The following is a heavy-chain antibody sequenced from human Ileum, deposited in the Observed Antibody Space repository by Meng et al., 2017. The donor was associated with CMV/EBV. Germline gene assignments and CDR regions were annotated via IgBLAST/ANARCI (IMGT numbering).Heavy chain of an antibody. V-gene: IGHV3-30*04. D-gene: IGHD3-10*01. Sequence: GESLKISCAASGFTFSNYAMHWVRQAPGKGLEWVAVISYDGSNEYYAHSVKGRFTISRDNSKNTLYLQMNSLRAEDTAVYYCAKNSETYYKDWGQGTVVTVSS. CDR1: GFTFSNYA. CDR2: ISYDGSNE. J-gene: IGHJ4*02. CDR3: AKNSETYYKD.